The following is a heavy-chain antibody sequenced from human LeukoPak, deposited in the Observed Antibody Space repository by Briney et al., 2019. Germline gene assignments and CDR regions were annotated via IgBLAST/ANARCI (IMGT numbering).Heavy chain of an antibody. D-gene: IGHD3-10*01. CDR1: GFTFSSYA. CDR2: ISGIGGST. Sequence: GGSLRLSCAASGFTFSSYAMSWVRQAPGKGLEWVSAISGIGGSTYYADSVKGRFTISRDNSKNTLYLQMNSLRAEDTAVYYCAKGNISWFGERTRPYYMDVWGKGTTVTISS. J-gene: IGHJ6*03. V-gene: IGHV3-23*01. CDR3: AKGNISWFGERTRPYYMDV.